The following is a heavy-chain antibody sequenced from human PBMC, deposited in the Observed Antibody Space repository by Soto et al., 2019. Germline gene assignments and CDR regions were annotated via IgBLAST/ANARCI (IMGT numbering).Heavy chain of an antibody. CDR3: ARDKEKQAYGIDYYYGMDV. V-gene: IGHV1-46*01. CDR2: INPSGGST. D-gene: IGHD2-21*01. J-gene: IGHJ6*02. Sequence: VKVSCKASGYTFTSYYMHWVRQAPGQGLEWMGIINPSGGSTSYAQKFQGRVTMTRDTSTSTVYMELSSLRSEDTAVYYCARDKEKQAYGIDYYYGMDVWGQGTTVTVYS. CDR1: GYTFTSYY.